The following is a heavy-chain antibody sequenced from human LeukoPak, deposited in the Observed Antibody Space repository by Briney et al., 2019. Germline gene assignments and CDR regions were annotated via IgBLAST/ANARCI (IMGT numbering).Heavy chain of an antibody. CDR3: VRDNLGSCSSPTCSFN. CDR1: GFTFSTYA. J-gene: IGHJ4*02. V-gene: IGHV3-30-3*01. Sequence: GGSLRLSCAGSGFTFSTYAMHWVRQAPGKGLEWVAVISFDGSNKYYADSVKGRFTISRDNSKNTLYLQMNSLRVEDTAVYYCVRDNLGSCSSPTCSFNWGQGTLVTVSS. CDR2: ISFDGSNK. D-gene: IGHD2-2*01.